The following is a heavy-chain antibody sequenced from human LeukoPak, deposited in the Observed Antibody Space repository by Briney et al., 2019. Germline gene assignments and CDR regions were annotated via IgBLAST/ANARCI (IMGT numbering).Heavy chain of an antibody. D-gene: IGHD2-21*02. J-gene: IGHJ3*02. CDR3: ARDHISVVTTTHDPFDI. Sequence: ASVKVSCKASGYSFTYYGISWVRQAPGQGLEWMGWISAYNGNTNYAQKLQDRVTMTTDTSTSTAYMELRSLRSDDTAVYYCARDHISVVTTTHDPFDIWGQGTMATVSS. V-gene: IGHV1-18*01. CDR2: ISAYNGNT. CDR1: GYSFTYYG.